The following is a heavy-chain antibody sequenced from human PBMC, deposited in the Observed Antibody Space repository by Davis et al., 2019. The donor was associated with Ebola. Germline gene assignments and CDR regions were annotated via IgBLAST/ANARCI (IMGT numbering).Heavy chain of an antibody. V-gene: IGHV3-20*01. CDR1: GSTFDDYG. CDR2: INWNGGST. Sequence: PGGSLRPSCAASGSTFDDYGMSWVRQAPGKGLDWVSGINWNGGSTGYADSVKGRFTISRDNAKNSLYLQMNSLRAEDTALYDCATTPMVQGVSGYYYGLDVWGQGTTVTVSS. CDR3: ATTPMVQGVSGYYYGLDV. D-gene: IGHD3-10*01. J-gene: IGHJ6*02.